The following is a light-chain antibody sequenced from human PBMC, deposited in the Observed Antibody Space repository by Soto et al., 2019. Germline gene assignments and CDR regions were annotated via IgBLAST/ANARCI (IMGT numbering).Light chain of an antibody. CDR3: QQYGNSPIT. CDR2: GTS. J-gene: IGKJ5*01. V-gene: IGKV3-20*01. Sequence: EIVLTPSPSTLSLSRGERATLSCMARERIYSAYLGWYQQKPGQAPRLLIYGTSSRATGIPDRFSGSGSGTDFTLTISRLEPEDFAVYYCQQYGNSPITFGQGTPLEIK. CDR1: ERIYSAY.